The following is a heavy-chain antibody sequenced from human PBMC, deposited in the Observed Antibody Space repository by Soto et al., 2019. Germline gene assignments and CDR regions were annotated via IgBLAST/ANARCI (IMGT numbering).Heavy chain of an antibody. V-gene: IGHV3-30*04. D-gene: IGHD2-21*01. CDR2: MSYNGRNK. Sequence: GGSLRLSCAASGFTFSFYAMHWVRQAPGKGLEWVAVMSYNGRNKHYVDSVKGRFTISRDNSQDTLYLQMDSLRPDDTAVYYCARQAKIGDRSQFYFDSWGQGTLVTVSS. CDR1: GFTFSFYA. CDR3: ARQAKIGDRSQFYFDS. J-gene: IGHJ4*02.